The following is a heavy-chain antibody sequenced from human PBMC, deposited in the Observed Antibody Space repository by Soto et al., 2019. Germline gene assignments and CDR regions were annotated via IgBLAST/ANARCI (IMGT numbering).Heavy chain of an antibody. CDR1: GGSISSYD. V-gene: IGHV4-59*08. CDR3: ARLGGYYQAFDQ. CDR2: IYYSGST. J-gene: IGHJ4*02. D-gene: IGHD3-22*01. Sequence: SETLSLTCTVSGGSISSYDGGWFRQPPGKGLEWIGYIYYSGSTTYHPSLKSRVTISVDTSKNQFSLNLTSVTAADTAVYYCARLGGYYQAFDQWGQGSLVTV.